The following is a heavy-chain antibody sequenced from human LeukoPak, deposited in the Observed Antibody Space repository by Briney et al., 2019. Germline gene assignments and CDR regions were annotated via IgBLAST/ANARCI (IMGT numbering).Heavy chain of an antibody. Sequence: GGSLRPSCAASGFTFSSYGMHWVRQAPGKGLEWVAVISYDGSNKYYADSVKGRFTISRDNSKNTLYLQMNSLRAEDTAVYYCAKSPSLQDYYDSSGYYYFDYWGQGTLVTVSS. CDR3: AKSPSLQDYYDSSGYYYFDY. CDR2: ISYDGSNK. V-gene: IGHV3-30*18. D-gene: IGHD3-22*01. J-gene: IGHJ4*02. CDR1: GFTFSSYG.